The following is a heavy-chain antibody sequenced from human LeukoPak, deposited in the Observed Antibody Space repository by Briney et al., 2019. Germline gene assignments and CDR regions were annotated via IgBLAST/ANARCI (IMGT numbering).Heavy chain of an antibody. D-gene: IGHD1-14*01. J-gene: IGHJ4*02. CDR3: ATIPHPASSDLDY. Sequence: PSETLSLTCAVYGGAFSGYYWSWIRQPPGKGLEWIGEINHSGSTNYNPSLKSRVTISVDTSKNQFSLKLSSVTAADTAVYYCATIPHPASSDLDYWGQGTLVTVSS. V-gene: IGHV4-34*01. CDR2: INHSGST. CDR1: GGAFSGYY.